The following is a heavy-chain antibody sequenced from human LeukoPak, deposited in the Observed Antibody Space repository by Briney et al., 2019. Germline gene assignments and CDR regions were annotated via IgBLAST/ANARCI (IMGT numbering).Heavy chain of an antibody. CDR3: AKRGVVIRVILVGFHKEAYYFDS. V-gene: IGHV3-23*01. Sequence: GGSLRLSCAASGFTFSTYAMSWVRQAPGKGLEWVSAISGSGGSTYYADSVKGRFTISRDNPKNTLYLQMNSLRAEDTAVYFCAKRGVVIRVILVGFHKEAYYFDSWGQGALVTVSS. CDR2: ISGSGGST. CDR1: GFTFSTYA. J-gene: IGHJ4*02. D-gene: IGHD3-22*01.